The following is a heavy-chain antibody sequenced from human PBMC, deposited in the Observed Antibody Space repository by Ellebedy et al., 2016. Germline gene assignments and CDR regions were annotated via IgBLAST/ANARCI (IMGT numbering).Heavy chain of an antibody. D-gene: IGHD6-6*01. CDR2: INHSGST. CDR1: GGSFSCYY. Sequence: SETLSLTXAVYGGSFSCYYWSWIRQPPGKGLEWIGEINHSGSTNYNPSLKSRVTISVDTSKNQFSLKLSSVTAADTAVYYCARALVYWGQGTLVTVSS. CDR3: ARALVY. V-gene: IGHV4-34*01. J-gene: IGHJ4*02.